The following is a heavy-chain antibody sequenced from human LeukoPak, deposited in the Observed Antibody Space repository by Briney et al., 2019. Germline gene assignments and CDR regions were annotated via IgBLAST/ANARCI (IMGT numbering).Heavy chain of an antibody. D-gene: IGHD1-26*01. CDR1: GFIFSTYA. V-gene: IGHV3-23*01. Sequence: GGSLRLSCAASGFIFSTYAMTWIRQAPGKGLEWVSTFDTDGSTYYTDSVRGRFTISRDTSKNTLYLQMNSLRVEDTAVYYCAKDKSGSRTWGQGTMVTVSS. CDR3: AKDKSGSRT. CDR2: FDTDGST. J-gene: IGHJ3*01.